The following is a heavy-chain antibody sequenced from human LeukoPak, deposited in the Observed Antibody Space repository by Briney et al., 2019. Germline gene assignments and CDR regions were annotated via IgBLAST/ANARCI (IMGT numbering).Heavy chain of an antibody. D-gene: IGHD6-13*01. J-gene: IGHJ4*02. Sequence: SETLSLTCTVSGGSISSSSYYWGWIRRPPGKGLEWIGSIYYSGSTYYNPSLKSRVTISVDTSKNQFSLKLSSVTAADTAVYYCARGARSSWFWGQGTLVTVSS. CDR1: GGSISSSSYY. CDR3: ARGARSSWF. CDR2: IYYSGST. V-gene: IGHV4-39*01.